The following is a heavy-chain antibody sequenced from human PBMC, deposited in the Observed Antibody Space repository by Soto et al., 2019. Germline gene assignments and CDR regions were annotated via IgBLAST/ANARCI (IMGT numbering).Heavy chain of an antibody. CDR2: VNPILSMS. Sequence: QVQLVQSGAEVKRPGSSVKVSCKASGDTFNFYSINWVRQAPGVGLEWVGRVNPILSMSNYAQRLQGRVTMTADKSTTTACMDLRSLRSEDTAIYYCASSYGSGYRAFDYWGQGAIVTVSS. D-gene: IGHD3-10*01. CDR3: ASSYGSGYRAFDY. CDR1: GDTFNFYS. V-gene: IGHV1-69*02. J-gene: IGHJ4*02.